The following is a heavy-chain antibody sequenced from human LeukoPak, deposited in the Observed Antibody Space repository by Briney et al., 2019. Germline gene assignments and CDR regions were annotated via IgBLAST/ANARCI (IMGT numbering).Heavy chain of an antibody. Sequence: SETLSLTRTVSGGSISSYYWSWIRQPPGKGLEWIGYIYYSGSTNYNPSLKSRVTISVDTSKNHFSLKLSSVTAADTALYYCARHSPASSTSDAFDIRGQGTMVTVSS. V-gene: IGHV4-59*08. CDR2: IYYSGST. J-gene: IGHJ3*02. D-gene: IGHD6-13*01. CDR1: GGSISSYY. CDR3: ARHSPASSTSDAFDI.